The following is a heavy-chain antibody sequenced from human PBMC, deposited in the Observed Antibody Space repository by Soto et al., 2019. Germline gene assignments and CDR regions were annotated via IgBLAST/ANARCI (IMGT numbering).Heavy chain of an antibody. CDR3: VRETQIVMVVVPTPGSPGAFDM. J-gene: IGHJ3*02. D-gene: IGHD2-15*01. Sequence: GGSLRFSCAASGFSFRNYNLHWVRQAPGKGLEWVAVVSHDGVNKHYAESVKGRLSISRDSSRDTLYLQMNSLRPEDTAVYYCVRETQIVMVVVPTPGSPGAFDMWGQGTMVTVSS. V-gene: IGHV3-30-3*01. CDR2: VSHDGVNK. CDR1: GFSFRNYN.